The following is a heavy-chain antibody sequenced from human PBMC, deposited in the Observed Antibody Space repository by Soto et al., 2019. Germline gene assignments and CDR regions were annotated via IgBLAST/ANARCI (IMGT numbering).Heavy chain of an antibody. J-gene: IGHJ6*02. Sequence: GGSLRLSCAASGFTFSSYGMHWVRQAPGKGLEWVAVISYDGSNKYYADSVKGRFTISRDNSKNTLYLQMNSLRAEDTAVYYCAKDILLDIVVVPAAMKVGMDVWGQGTTVTVSS. CDR3: AKDILLDIVVVPAAMKVGMDV. CDR2: ISYDGSNK. D-gene: IGHD2-2*01. CDR1: GFTFSSYG. V-gene: IGHV3-30*18.